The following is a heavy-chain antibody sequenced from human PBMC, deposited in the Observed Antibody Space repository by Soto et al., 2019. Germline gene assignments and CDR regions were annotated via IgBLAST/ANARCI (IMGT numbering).Heavy chain of an antibody. Sequence: GESLKISCTPSRYRFTSNWIAWVRQQPGKGLESMGITYPGGSSIRYGPFFRGQVTIFALKSLSTAYLEWSSQKASDTAIYFCARGHSYYYSSPASYPFGFWGQGTLVTASS. D-gene: IGHD2-21*02. CDR1: RYRFTSNW. CDR3: ARGHSYYYSSPASYPFGF. V-gene: IGHV5-51*01. J-gene: IGHJ4*02. CDR2: TYPGGSSI.